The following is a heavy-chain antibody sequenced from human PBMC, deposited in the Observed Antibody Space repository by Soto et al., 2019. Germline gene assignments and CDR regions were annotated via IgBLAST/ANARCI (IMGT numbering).Heavy chain of an antibody. D-gene: IGHD3-10*01. Sequence: QVRLQESGPGLVRPSETLSLTCTVSGGSVSSDRHYWSWVRQPPGKGLEWIGYVYYSGSTNYNASLESRVTISVDTSHNQFSLGLTSVTSADTGVYYCARAADGSGTPYFDYWGQGTVVSVSS. CDR2: VYYSGST. CDR1: GGSVSSDRHY. J-gene: IGHJ4*02. CDR3: ARAADGSGTPYFDY. V-gene: IGHV4-61*01.